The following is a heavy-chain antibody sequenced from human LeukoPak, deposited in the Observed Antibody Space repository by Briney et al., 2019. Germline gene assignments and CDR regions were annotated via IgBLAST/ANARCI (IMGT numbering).Heavy chain of an antibody. CDR1: GYSFTNYY. V-gene: IGHV1-46*01. CDR3: ARAMPATYFFDY. Sequence: ASVKVSCKASGYSFTNYYIHWVRQAPGQGLEGMGIINPSADYTVYAQKFQGRVPMTRDTSTNTVYMELSSLRSEDTAMFYCARAMPATYFFDYWGQGALVTVSS. J-gene: IGHJ4*02. D-gene: IGHD2-2*01. CDR2: INPSADYT.